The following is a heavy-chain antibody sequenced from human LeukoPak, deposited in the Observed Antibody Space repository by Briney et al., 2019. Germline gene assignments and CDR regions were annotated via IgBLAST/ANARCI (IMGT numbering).Heavy chain of an antibody. CDR2: ISSSGSII. CDR1: GFTFSDYY. Sequence: GGSLRLSCAASGFTFSDYYMSWIRQAPGKGLEWVSYISSSGSIIHYADSVKGRFTISRDNAKNSLYLQMNSLRAEDTAVYYCARRRDSGSLQHFDYWGQGTLVTVSS. V-gene: IGHV3-11*01. J-gene: IGHJ4*02. D-gene: IGHD1-26*01. CDR3: ARRRDSGSLQHFDY.